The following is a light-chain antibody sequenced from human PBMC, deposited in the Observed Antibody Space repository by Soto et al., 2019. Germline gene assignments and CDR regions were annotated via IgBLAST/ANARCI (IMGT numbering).Light chain of an antibody. J-gene: IGLJ3*02. V-gene: IGLV2-23*02. CDR2: EVS. CDR3: CSYAGSVTWV. CDR1: RSDVGTYNL. Sequence: QSALTQPASVSGSPGQSITISCTGNRSDVGTYNLVSWYQQHPGKAPKLIIYEVSKRPSGVSNRFSGSKSGNTASLTISGLQTDDEADYYCCSYAGSVTWVFGGGTKVTVL.